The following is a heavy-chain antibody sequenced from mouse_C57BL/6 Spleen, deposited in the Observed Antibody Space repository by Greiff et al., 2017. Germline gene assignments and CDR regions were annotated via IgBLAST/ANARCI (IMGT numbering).Heavy chain of an antibody. CDR2: IDPANGNT. CDR1: GFNIKNTY. Sequence: EVQLQQSVAELVRPGASVKLSCTASGFNIKNTYMHWVKQRPEQGLEWIGRIDPANGNTKYAPKFQGKATITADTSSNTAYLQLSSLTSEDTAIYYCASPHYYGSSREGFDYWGQGTTLTVSS. D-gene: IGHD1-1*01. V-gene: IGHV14-3*01. CDR3: ASPHYYGSSREGFDY. J-gene: IGHJ2*01.